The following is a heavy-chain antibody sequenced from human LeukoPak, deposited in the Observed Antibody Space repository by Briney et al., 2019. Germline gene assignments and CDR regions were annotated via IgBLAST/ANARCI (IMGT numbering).Heavy chain of an antibody. V-gene: IGHV3-15*01. D-gene: IGHD3-22*01. J-gene: IGHJ4*02. CDR3: AKGLYDGTYYDSSGYFDY. CDR1: ELTFKNVW. CDR2: ISSKSDGGTT. Sequence: PGGSLRLSCGASELTFKNVWMSWVRQAPGKGLEWVGRISSKSDGGTTDYAAPVKGRFTISRDNSKNTLYLQMNSLRAEDTAVYYCAKGLYDGTYYDSSGYFDYWGQGTLVTVSS.